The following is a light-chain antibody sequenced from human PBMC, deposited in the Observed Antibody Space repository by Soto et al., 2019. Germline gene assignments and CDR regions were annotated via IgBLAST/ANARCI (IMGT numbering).Light chain of an antibody. CDR1: QNLSRN. CDR2: YAS. V-gene: IGKV3-15*01. CDR3: QQYDKWPHT. J-gene: IGKJ2*01. Sequence: EMVMTQSPATLSVSPGERATLSCRASQNLSRNLAWYQQQPGQAPRLLIFYASTRATGIPARFSGSGSGTDFTLTISSLQSEDLAIYYCQQYDKWPHTFGQGTKLEIK.